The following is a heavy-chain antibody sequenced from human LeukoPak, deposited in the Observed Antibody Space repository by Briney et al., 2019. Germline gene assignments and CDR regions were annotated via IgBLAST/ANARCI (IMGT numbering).Heavy chain of an antibody. CDR1: GFTFSSHS. V-gene: IGHV3-21*01. CDR3: ARDPPSFQH. J-gene: IGHJ1*01. CDR2: ISSSSTYI. Sequence: GGSLRLSCAASGFTFSSHSMNWVRQAPGKGLQWVSSISSSSTYIYYADSVKGRFTISRDNAKNSLYLQMNSLRAEDTAIYYCARDPPSFQHWGQGTLVTVSS.